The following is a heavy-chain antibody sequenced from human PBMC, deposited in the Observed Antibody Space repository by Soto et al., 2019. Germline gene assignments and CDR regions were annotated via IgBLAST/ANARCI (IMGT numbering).Heavy chain of an antibody. CDR2: ISSSGSYI. CDR1: GFTFSSYS. J-gene: IGHJ4*02. V-gene: IGHV3-21*01. CDR3: ASRIPIDY. D-gene: IGHD2-21*01. Sequence: LRLSCAASGFTFSSYSMNWVRQAPGKGLEWVSSISSSGSYIYYADSVKGRFTISRDNAKNSLYLQMNSLRAEDTAVYYCASRIPIDYWGQGTLVTVSS.